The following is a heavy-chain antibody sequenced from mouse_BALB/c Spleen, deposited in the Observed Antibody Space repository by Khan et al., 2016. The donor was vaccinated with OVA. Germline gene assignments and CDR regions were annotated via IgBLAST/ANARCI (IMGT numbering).Heavy chain of an antibody. V-gene: IGHV2-3*01. CDR1: GFSLTNYG. D-gene: IGHD6-1*01. J-gene: IGHJ1*01. Sequence: QVQLKESGPGLVAPSQSLSITCTVSGFSLTNYGVSWVRQPPGKGLEWLGVMWGDGSTNYHSALRSRLSISKDNSKSQVFLKLNSLQTDDTAKYYCAKPGQYWYFDVWGAGTTVTVSS. CDR2: MWGDGST. CDR3: AKPGQYWYFDV.